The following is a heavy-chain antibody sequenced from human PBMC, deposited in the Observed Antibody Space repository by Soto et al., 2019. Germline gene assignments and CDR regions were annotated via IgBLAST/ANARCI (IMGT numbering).Heavy chain of an antibody. J-gene: IGHJ3*02. Sequence: SETLSLTCAVYGGSFSGYYCSWIRQPPGKGLEWIGEINHSGSTNYNPSLKSRVTMTTDTSTSTAYMELRSLRSDDTAVYYCARVDPRGYSGYDWDSSGWFSAFDIWGQGTMVTVSS. D-gene: IGHD5-12*01. CDR2: INHSGST. CDR1: GGSFSGYY. CDR3: ARVDPRGYSGYDWDSSGWFSAFDI. V-gene: IGHV4-34*10.